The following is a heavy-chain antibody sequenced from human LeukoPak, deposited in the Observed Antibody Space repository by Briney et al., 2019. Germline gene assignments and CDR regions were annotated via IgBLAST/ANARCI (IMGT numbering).Heavy chain of an antibody. CDR3: ARDHLITIFGVVTDDAFDI. V-gene: IGHV3-7*01. D-gene: IGHD3-3*01. CDR2: IKQDGSEK. CDR1: GFTFSSYW. J-gene: IGHJ3*02. Sequence: PGGSLRLSCGASGFTFSSYWMSWVRQAPGKGLEWVANIKQDGSEKYYVDSVKGRFTISRDNAKNSLYLQMNSLRAEDTAVYYCARDHLITIFGVVTDDAFDIWGQGTMVTVSS.